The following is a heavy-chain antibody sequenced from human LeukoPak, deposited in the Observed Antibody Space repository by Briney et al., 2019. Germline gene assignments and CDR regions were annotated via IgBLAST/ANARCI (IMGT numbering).Heavy chain of an antibody. CDR1: GFTFGGYG. D-gene: IGHD1-14*01. CDR3: TRYNNDHFDY. CDR2: IAYDGSRA. V-gene: IGHV3-33*01. Sequence: GRSLRLSCAGSGFTFGGYGMHWFRPPPGKGLEWVAVIAYDGSRAFYADSVKGRFTISRGNSKNTMSVQMDDLRAEDTAVYYCTRYNNDHFDYWGQGTLVTVSS. J-gene: IGHJ4*02.